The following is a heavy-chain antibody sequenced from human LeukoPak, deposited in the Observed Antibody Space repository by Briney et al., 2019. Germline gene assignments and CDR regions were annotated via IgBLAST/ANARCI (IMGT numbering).Heavy chain of an antibody. V-gene: IGHV1-69*04. CDR3: ARAPPYGDFIFDY. D-gene: IGHD4-17*01. J-gene: IGHJ4*02. Sequence: GASVKVSCKDSGGTFSSYASSWVRQAPGQGLEWMGRIIPILGIANYAQKFQGRVTITADKSTSTAYMELSSLRSEDTAVYYCARAPPYGDFIFDYWGQGTLVTVSS. CDR2: IIPILGIA. CDR1: GGTFSSYA.